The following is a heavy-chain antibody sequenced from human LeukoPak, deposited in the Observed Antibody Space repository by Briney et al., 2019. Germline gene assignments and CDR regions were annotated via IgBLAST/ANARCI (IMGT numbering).Heavy chain of an antibody. D-gene: IGHD6-13*01. CDR2: MLDTVTT. Sequence: SETLSLTCAVSGASMNTHYWSWIRQPPGKGLEWIGYMLDTVTTKDNPSLKSRFTLSADTSKNQFSLRLTSVTAADTAVYYCARGVAVEAAVDYWGQGTLVTVSS. CDR3: ARGVAVEAAVDY. J-gene: IGHJ4*02. V-gene: IGHV4-59*11. CDR1: GASMNTHY.